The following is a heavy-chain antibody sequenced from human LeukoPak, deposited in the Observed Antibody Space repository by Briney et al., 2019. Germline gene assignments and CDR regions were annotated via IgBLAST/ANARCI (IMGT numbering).Heavy chain of an antibody. CDR2: ISGSGDST. CDR3: TRELKVTGPTTGFDY. V-gene: IGHV3-23*01. CDR1: GFSFNNYA. Sequence: GGSLRLSCAASGFSFNNYAIGWVRQAPGKGLEWVSAISGSGDSTYYADSVKGRFTISRDNSENTLFLQMNSLRAEDSAVYCCTRELKVTGPTTGFDYWGQGTLVTVSS. J-gene: IGHJ4*02. D-gene: IGHD1-26*01.